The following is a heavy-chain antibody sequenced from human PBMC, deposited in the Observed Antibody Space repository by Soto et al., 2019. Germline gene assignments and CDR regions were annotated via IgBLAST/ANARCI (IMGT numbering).Heavy chain of an antibody. CDR1: GFSFSSYG. J-gene: IGHJ4*02. Sequence: EVQLLESGGGLVRPGGSLRLSCAASGFSFSSYGMGWVRQAPGKGLEWVSSISTSGGNTYYADSVKGRFTVSRDNSKNTLYLQMNSLRAEDTAVYYCAKLMAAAGSAYWGQGTLVTVSS. CDR2: ISTSGGNT. D-gene: IGHD6-13*01. V-gene: IGHV3-23*01. CDR3: AKLMAAAGSAY.